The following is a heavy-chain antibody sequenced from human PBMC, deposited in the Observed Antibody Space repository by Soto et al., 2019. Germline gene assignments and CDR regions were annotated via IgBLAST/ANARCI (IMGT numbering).Heavy chain of an antibody. V-gene: IGHV1-8*01. Sequence: ASVKVSCKASGYTFTSYDINWVRQAPGQGLEYLGWMNPNSGNTGYVQKFQGRVTMTRNSSISTAYMELSSLRSEDTAVYYCARAGVATIYPGNNWFDPWGQGTLVTVSS. J-gene: IGHJ5*02. CDR1: GYTFTSYD. D-gene: IGHD5-12*01. CDR3: ARAGVATIYPGNNWFDP. CDR2: MNPNSGNT.